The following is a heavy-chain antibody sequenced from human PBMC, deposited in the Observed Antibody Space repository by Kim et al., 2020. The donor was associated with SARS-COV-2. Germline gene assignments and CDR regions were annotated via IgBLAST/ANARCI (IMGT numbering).Heavy chain of an antibody. J-gene: IGHJ4*02. Sequence: GTTDYAAPVKGRFTISRDDSKNTLYLHMNSLKTEDTAVYYCTTVPVATIYWGQGTLVTVSS. CDR2: GTT. V-gene: IGHV3-15*01. CDR3: TTVPVATIY. D-gene: IGHD5-12*01.